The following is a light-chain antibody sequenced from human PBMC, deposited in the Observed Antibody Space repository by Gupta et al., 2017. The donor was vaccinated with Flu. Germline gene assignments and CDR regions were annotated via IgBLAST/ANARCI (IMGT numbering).Light chain of an antibody. J-gene: IGLJ3*02. CDR2: RNN. Sequence: TAALTCTGNSNNVGNQGAAWLRQHQGQPPKVLSDRNNKRNSGISERVSASRSGNTATVTMTGLQPEDEADYYCSAWDSSLNEAVFGGGTKVTVL. CDR3: SAWDSSLNEAV. CDR1: SNNVGNQG. V-gene: IGLV10-54*04.